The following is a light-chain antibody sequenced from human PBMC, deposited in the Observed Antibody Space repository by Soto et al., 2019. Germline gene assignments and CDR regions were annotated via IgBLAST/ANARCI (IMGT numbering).Light chain of an antibody. J-gene: IGKJ1*01. Sequence: DIQMTQSPSSVSASVGDRVTITCRASQGIYSWLAWYQQKPRKAPKLLIYAASSLHSGVPPRFSGSGSGTEFTLTIFSLKPEDVGTYYCQQVNSFPPTFGQGTKVEIK. CDR2: AAS. V-gene: IGKV1-12*01. CDR3: QQVNSFPPT. CDR1: QGIYSW.